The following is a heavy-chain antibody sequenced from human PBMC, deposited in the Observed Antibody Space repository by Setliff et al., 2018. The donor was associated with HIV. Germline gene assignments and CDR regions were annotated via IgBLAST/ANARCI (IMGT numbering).Heavy chain of an antibody. CDR2: INHSGST. D-gene: IGHD3-22*01. CDR1: GGSFSGYY. J-gene: IGHJ6*02. V-gene: IGHV4-34*01. Sequence: SETLSLTCAVYGGSFSGYYWSWIRQPPGKGLEWIGEINHSGSTNYNPSLKSRVTISVDTSKNQFSLKLSSVTAADTAVYFCARIMGGSGYYEIWYYYGLDVWGQGTTVTVSS. CDR3: ARIMGGSGYYEIWYYYGLDV.